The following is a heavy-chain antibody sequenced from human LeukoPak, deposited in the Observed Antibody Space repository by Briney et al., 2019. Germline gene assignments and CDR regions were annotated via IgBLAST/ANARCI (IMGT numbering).Heavy chain of an antibody. CDR1: GYTFTGYY. CDR2: INPNSGGT. V-gene: IGHV1-2*02. D-gene: IGHD6-19*01. J-gene: IGHJ4*02. Sequence: ASVKVSCKASGYTFTGYYMHWVRQAPGQGLEWMGWINPNSGGTNYAQKFQGRVTMTRDTSISTAYMELSRLRSDDTAVYYCASTSGYSSGWIDYWGQGTLVTVSS. CDR3: ASTSGYSSGWIDY.